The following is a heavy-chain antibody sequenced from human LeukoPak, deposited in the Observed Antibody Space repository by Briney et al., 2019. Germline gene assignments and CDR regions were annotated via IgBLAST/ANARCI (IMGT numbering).Heavy chain of an antibody. J-gene: IGHJ4*02. Sequence: SVKVSCKASGGTFSSYTISWVRQAPGQGLEWMGRIIPILGIANYAQKFQGTVTITADKSTSTAYMELSSLRSEDTAVYYCASSIAVAAPFDYWGQGTLVTVSS. CDR3: ASSIAVAAPFDY. V-gene: IGHV1-69*02. CDR1: GGTFSSYT. D-gene: IGHD6-19*01. CDR2: IIPILGIA.